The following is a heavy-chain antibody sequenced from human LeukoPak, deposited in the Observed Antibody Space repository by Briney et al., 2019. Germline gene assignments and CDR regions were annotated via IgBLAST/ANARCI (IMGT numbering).Heavy chain of an antibody. CDR3: ARVVVVPAAIFYYYYYMDV. J-gene: IGHJ6*03. CDR2: IFYSGNT. D-gene: IGHD2-2*01. CDR1: GGSISIYY. V-gene: IGHV4-59*01. Sequence: SETLSLTCTVSGGSISIYYWSWIRQPPGKGLEWIGYIFYSGNTIYNPSLKSGVTISVDTSKNQVSLKLASVTAADTAVYYCARVVVVPAAIFYYYYYMDVWGKGTTVTVSS.